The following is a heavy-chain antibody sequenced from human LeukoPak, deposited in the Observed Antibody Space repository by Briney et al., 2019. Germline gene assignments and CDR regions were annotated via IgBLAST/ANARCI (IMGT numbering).Heavy chain of an antibody. Sequence: GGSLRLSCAASGFTSSSFAMHWVRQAPGKGLEWVAVISYDGSKKYYADSVRGRFTISRDHSKKTLYLQMNSLRAEDTAVYYCARSGYSGATDYWGQGTLVTVSS. CDR3: ARSGYSGATDY. V-gene: IGHV3-30*04. D-gene: IGHD6-19*01. CDR1: GFTSSSFA. CDR2: ISYDGSKK. J-gene: IGHJ4*02.